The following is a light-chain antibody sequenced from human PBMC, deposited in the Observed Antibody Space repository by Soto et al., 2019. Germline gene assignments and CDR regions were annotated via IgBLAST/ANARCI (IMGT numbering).Light chain of an antibody. CDR3: MQGTHWPYS. Sequence: VVMTQSPLSLAVTLGQPASISCRSSGSLVFSDGNTLLNWFHQRPGQSPRRLIYRVASRESGVPERFSGSGSATDFILKISRVEAEDVGIYYCMQGTHWPYSFGQGTKL. CDR1: GSLVFSDGNTL. V-gene: IGKV2-30*01. J-gene: IGKJ2*01. CDR2: RVA.